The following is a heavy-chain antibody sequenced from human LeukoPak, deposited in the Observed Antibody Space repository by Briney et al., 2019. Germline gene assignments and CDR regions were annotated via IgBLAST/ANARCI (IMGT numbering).Heavy chain of an antibody. V-gene: IGHV3-23*01. J-gene: IGHJ5*02. CDR2: ISGSGGST. D-gene: IGHD2-2*01. Sequence: PGGSLRLSCAASGFTFSSYAISWVRQAPGKGLEWVSAISGSGGSTSYAQKFQGRVTMTRDTSTSTVYMELSSLRSEDTAVYYCARDRAVPAANDWFDPWGQGTLVTVSS. CDR1: GFTFSSYA. CDR3: ARDRAVPAANDWFDP.